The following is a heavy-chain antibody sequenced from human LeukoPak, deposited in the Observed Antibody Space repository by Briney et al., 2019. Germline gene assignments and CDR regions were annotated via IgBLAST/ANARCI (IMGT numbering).Heavy chain of an antibody. CDR1: GYSISSGYY. J-gene: IGHJ5*02. CDR2: IYNSGST. V-gene: IGHV4-38-2*02. D-gene: IGHD6-13*01. Sequence: SETLSLTCTVSGYSISSGYYWGWIRQAPGRGLEWIGSIYNSGSTYYNPSLKSRVTISVDMSKNQFSLKMSSVTAADTAVYYCARAYSSSWYWNWFDPWGQGTLVTVSS. CDR3: ARAYSSSWYWNWFDP.